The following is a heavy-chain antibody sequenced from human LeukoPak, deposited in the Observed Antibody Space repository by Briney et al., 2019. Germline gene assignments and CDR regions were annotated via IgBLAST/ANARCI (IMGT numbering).Heavy chain of an antibody. V-gene: IGHV3-74*01. CDR1: GFTFSSYW. CDR2: INSDGSST. Sequence: PGGSLRLSCAASGFTFSSYWMHWVRQAPGKGLVWVSRINSDGSSTSYADSVKGRFTISRDNAKNTLYLQMNSLRAEDTAVYYRAKDTTMVRGVFDYWGQGTLVTVSS. J-gene: IGHJ4*02. CDR3: AKDTTMVRGVFDY. D-gene: IGHD3-10*01.